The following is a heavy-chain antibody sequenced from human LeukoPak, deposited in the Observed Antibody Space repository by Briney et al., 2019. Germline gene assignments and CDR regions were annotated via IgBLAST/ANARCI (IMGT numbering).Heavy chain of an antibody. J-gene: IGHJ4*02. D-gene: IGHD3-3*01. Sequence: GGSLRLSCAASGFTFSGYAMSWVRQAPGKGLEWVSYISSSGSTIYYADPVKGRFTISRDNAKNSLYLQMNSLRAEDTAVYYCAANDFWSGPQIDYWGQGTLVTVSS. V-gene: IGHV3-11*04. CDR2: ISSSGSTI. CDR1: GFTFSGYA. CDR3: AANDFWSGPQIDY.